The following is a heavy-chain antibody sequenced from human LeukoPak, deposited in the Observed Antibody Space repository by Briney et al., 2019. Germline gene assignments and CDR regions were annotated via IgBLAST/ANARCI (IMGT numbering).Heavy chain of an antibody. J-gene: IGHJ4*02. V-gene: IGHV3-30*04. CDR1: GFTFSSYA. Sequence: PGGSLRLSCAASGFTFSSYAMHWVRQAPGKGLEWVAVISYDGSNKYYADSVKGRFTISRDNSKNTLYLQMNSLRAEDTAVYYCARPLHSYYDSSGYYPYWGQGTLVTVSS. CDR3: ARPLHSYYDSSGYYPY. CDR2: ISYDGSNK. D-gene: IGHD3-22*01.